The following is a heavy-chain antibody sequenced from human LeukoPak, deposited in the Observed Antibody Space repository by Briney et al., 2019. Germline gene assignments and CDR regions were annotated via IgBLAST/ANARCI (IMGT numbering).Heavy chain of an antibody. V-gene: IGHV1-18*01. Sequence: ASVKVSCKASGYTFTSYGISWVRQAPGQGLEWVGWISAYNGNTNYAQKLQGRVTMTTDTSTSTAYMELRSLRSDDTAVYYCATNNDYYDSSGYYFLFGYWGQGTLVTVSS. CDR1: GYTFTSYG. CDR2: ISAYNGNT. J-gene: IGHJ4*02. D-gene: IGHD3-22*01. CDR3: ATNNDYYDSSGYYFLFGY.